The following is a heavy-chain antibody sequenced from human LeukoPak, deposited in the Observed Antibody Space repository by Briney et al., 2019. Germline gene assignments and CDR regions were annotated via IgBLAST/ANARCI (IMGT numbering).Heavy chain of an antibody. CDR1: GFIFRNYA. CDR3: ARENDMGYCSGGRCYKGYNAMDV. CDR2: IFSGGST. D-gene: IGHD2-15*01. V-gene: IGHV3-53*01. Sequence: GGSLRLSCAASGFIFRNYAMTWVRQAPGKGLEWVSVIFSGGSTYYADSVKGRFTISRDNSKNTLYLQMNSLRAEDTAVYYCARENDMGYCSGGRCYKGYNAMDVWGQGTTVTVSS. J-gene: IGHJ6*02.